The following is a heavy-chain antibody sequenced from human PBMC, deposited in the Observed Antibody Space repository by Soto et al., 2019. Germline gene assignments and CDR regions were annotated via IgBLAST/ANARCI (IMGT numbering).Heavy chain of an antibody. CDR2: IFSSGST. CDR1: GGSVNTFY. Sequence: SETLSLTCTVSGGSVNTFYWSWVRQPAGKGLEWIGRIFSSGSTSFNPSLESRVAMSVDTSKNHFSLNLSSVTAADMAVYYCAREGSYSAYNFAHGIQLWSFDFWGQGALVTVSS. CDR3: AREGSYSAYNFAHGIQLWSFDF. V-gene: IGHV4-4*07. J-gene: IGHJ4*02. D-gene: IGHD5-12*01.